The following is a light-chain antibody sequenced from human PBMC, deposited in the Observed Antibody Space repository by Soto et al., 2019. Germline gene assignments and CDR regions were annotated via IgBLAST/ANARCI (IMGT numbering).Light chain of an antibody. CDR3: QQYGSSPRA. CDR2: GAS. Sequence: ESVLTQSPGTLSLSPGERATLSCRASQSVTSTYLAWYQQKPGQAPRLLIYGASSRATGIPGTFSGSGSGTDFTLTISRLEPEDCAMYYCQQYGSSPRAVGQGTKVEI. J-gene: IGKJ1*01. CDR1: QSVTSTY. V-gene: IGKV3-20*01.